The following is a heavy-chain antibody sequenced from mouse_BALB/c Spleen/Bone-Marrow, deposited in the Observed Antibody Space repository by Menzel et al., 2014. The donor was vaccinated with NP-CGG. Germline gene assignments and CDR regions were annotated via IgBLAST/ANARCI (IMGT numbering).Heavy chain of an antibody. V-gene: IGHV3-5*02. CDR1: GISITTGNYR. CDR2: IYYSGTI. J-gene: IGHJ4*01. CDR3: ARAYYRYAMDY. D-gene: IGHD2-14*01. Sequence: VQLQQSGPGLVKPSQTVSLTCTVTGISITTGNYRWSWIRPFPGNKLEWIGFIYYSGTITYNPSLTSRTTITRDTSKNQFFLEMNSLTAEDTATYYCARAYYRYAMDYWGQGTSVTVSS.